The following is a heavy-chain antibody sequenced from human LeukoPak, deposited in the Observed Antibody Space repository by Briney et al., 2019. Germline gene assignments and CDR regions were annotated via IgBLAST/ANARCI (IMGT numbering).Heavy chain of an antibody. Sequence: GESLKISCKGSGYSFTNYWIAWVRQMPGKGLEWMGIIYPGDSDTRYSPSFQGQVTISAHKSISTAYLQWSSLKASDTAIYYCARSGSYFLPLDYWGQGTLVTVSS. V-gene: IGHV5-51*01. CDR1: GYSFTNYW. J-gene: IGHJ4*02. CDR3: ARSGSYFLPLDY. D-gene: IGHD1-26*01. CDR2: IYPGDSDT.